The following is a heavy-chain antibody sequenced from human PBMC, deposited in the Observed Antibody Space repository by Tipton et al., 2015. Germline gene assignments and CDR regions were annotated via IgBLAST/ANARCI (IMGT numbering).Heavy chain of an antibody. J-gene: IGHJ3*02. Sequence: GSLRLSCAASGFVFNNYWMSWIRQAPGKGLEWVANINPDGSGKYYVDSVKGRFTFSRDNADNSLYLQMNSLRADDTAVYYCARDHIWAFDIWGQGTMVTVSS. CDR1: GFVFNNYW. V-gene: IGHV3-7*01. CDR3: ARDHIWAFDI. D-gene: IGHD2-21*01. CDR2: INPDGSGK.